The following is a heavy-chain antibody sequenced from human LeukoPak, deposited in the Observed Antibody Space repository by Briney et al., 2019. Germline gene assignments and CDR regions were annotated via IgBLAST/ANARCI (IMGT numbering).Heavy chain of an antibody. CDR3: ARFTPQGYGWGGYNRFDP. V-gene: IGHV4-34*01. Sequence: SETLSLTCAVYGGSFSGYYWSWVRQPPGKGLEWIGEINHSGSTNYNPSLKSRVTISVDTSKNQFSLNLTSVTAADTAVYYCARFTPQGYGWGGYNRFDPWGQGTPVTVSS. J-gene: IGHJ5*02. CDR1: GGSFSGYY. CDR2: INHSGST. D-gene: IGHD3-16*01.